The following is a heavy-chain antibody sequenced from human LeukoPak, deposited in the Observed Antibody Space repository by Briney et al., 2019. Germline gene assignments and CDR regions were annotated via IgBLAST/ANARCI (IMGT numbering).Heavy chain of an antibody. J-gene: IGHJ4*02. CDR3: AKVSDRDSSGYYWGFEY. CDR1: GGSISSYY. Sequence: SETLSLTCTVSGGSISSYYWSWIRQPAGKGLEWIGRIYTSGSTNYNPSLKSRVTMSVDTSKNQFSLKLCSVTAADTAVYYCAKVSDRDSSGYYWGFEYWGQGTLVTVSS. V-gene: IGHV4-4*07. CDR2: IYTSGST. D-gene: IGHD3-22*01.